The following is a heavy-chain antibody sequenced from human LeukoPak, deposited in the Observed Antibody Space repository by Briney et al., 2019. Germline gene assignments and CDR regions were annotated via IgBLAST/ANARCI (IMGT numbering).Heavy chain of an antibody. CDR2: IIPLFRTA. CDR3: ATNYEILSGYPKNYYFHI. CDR1: GGTFSSYA. J-gene: IGHJ3*02. V-gene: IGHV1-69*06. Sequence: SVKISCKASGGTFSSYAISWVRQAPGQGPEWMGGIIPLFRTANYAQKFQGRVTITADRSTNTAFMELSSLRSEDTAMYYCATNYEILSGYPKNYYFHIWGQGTMVTVSS. D-gene: IGHD3-9*01.